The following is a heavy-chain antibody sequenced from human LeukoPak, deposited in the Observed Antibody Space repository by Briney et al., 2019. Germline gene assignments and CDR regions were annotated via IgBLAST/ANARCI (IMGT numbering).Heavy chain of an antibody. CDR2: IYYSGST. V-gene: IGHV4-39*01. Sequence: SETLSPTCTVSGGSISSSSYYWGWIRQPPGKGLEWIGSIYYSGSTYYNPSLKSRVTISVDTSKNQFSLKLSSVTAADTAVYYCARHSHVGGYYDSSGYYSTSFDYWGQGTLVTVSS. CDR1: GGSISSSSYY. J-gene: IGHJ4*02. CDR3: ARHSHVGGYYDSSGYYSTSFDY. D-gene: IGHD3-22*01.